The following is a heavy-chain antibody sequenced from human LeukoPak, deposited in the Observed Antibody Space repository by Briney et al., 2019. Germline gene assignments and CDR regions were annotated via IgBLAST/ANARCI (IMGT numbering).Heavy chain of an antibody. CDR3: AKKFPGTVAAGPDH. CDR1: GFTFSTFG. Sequence: GALRLSCAASGFTFSTFGMHWVRQAPGKGLEWVAVMSYDGSNKYYGDSVKGRFTISRDNSKNTLYLQMNSLRAEDTAVYYCAKKFPGTVAAGPDHWGQGTLVTVSS. CDR2: MSYDGSNK. V-gene: IGHV3-30*18. D-gene: IGHD6-13*01. J-gene: IGHJ4*02.